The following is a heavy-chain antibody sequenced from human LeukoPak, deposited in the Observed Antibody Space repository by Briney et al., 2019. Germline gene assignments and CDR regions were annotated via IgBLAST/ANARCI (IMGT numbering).Heavy chain of an antibody. J-gene: IGHJ4*02. D-gene: IGHD3-22*01. V-gene: IGHV4-34*01. CDR2: INHSGST. Sequence: SETLSLTCAVYGGSFSGYYWSWIRQPPGKGLEWIGEINHSGSTNYNPSLKSRVTISVDTSKNQFSLKLSSVTAADTAVYYCARGRPNYYDSSGYYYYWGQGTLATVSS. CDR3: ARGRPNYYDSSGYYYY. CDR1: GGSFSGYY.